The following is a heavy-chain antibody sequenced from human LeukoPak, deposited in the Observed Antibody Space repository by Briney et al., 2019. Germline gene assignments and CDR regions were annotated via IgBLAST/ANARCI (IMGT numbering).Heavy chain of an antibody. CDR1: GYTFTNYA. CDR2: IIPIFGTA. Sequence: GASVKVSCKASGYTFTNYAISWVRQAPGQGLEWMGGIIPIFGTANYAQKFQGRVTITADESTSTAYMELSSLRSEDTAVYYCARQYEDDAFDIWGQGTMVAVSS. D-gene: IGHD2-8*01. V-gene: IGHV1-69*13. CDR3: ARQYEDDAFDI. J-gene: IGHJ3*02.